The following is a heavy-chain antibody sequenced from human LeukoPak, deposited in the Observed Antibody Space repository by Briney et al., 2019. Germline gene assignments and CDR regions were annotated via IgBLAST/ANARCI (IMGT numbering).Heavy chain of an antibody. CDR3: ARDQSRGSGSYYPPYWFDP. V-gene: IGHV1-46*01. CDR2: INPSGGST. J-gene: IGHJ5*02. D-gene: IGHD3-10*01. CDR1: GYTFTSYY. Sequence: ASVKVSCKASGYTFTSYYMHWVRQAPGQGLEWMGIINPSGGSTSYAQKFQGRVTMTRDMSTSTVYMELSSLRSEDTAVYYCARDQSRGSGSYYPPYWFDPWGQGTLVTVSS.